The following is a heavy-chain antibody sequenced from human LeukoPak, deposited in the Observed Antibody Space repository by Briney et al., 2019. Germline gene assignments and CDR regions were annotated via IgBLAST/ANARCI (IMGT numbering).Heavy chain of an antibody. CDR2: IYPGDCDN. V-gene: IGHV5-51*01. D-gene: IGHD3-10*01. J-gene: IGHJ4*02. CDR1: GSSFTNYW. CDR3: ITGGSGSFYNPFDY. Sequence: GASLKISCKGSGSSFTNYWIGWVRPMPGKGLEWMGIIYPGDCDNRYSPSFQGQVTISDANSISTADLQWSSLKAWDTAMYYCITGGSGSFYNPFDYWGQGTLVIVSS.